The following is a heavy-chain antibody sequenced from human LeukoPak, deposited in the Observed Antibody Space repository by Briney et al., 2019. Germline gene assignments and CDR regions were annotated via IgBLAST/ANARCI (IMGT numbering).Heavy chain of an antibody. CDR2: ISSNGGST. D-gene: IGHD3-10*01. V-gene: IGHV3-64*01. CDR3: ARGAEVRGVVDYYYYYGMDV. Sequence: GGSLRLSCAASGFTFSSYAMHWVRQAPGKGLEYVSAISSNGGSTYYANSVKGRFTISRDNSKKTLYLQMGSLRAEDMAVYYCARGAEVRGVVDYYYYYGMDVWGQGTTVTVSS. J-gene: IGHJ6*02. CDR1: GFTFSSYA.